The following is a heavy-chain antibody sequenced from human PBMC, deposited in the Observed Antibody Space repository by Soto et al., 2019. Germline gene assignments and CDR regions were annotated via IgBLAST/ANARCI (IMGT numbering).Heavy chain of an antibody. CDR1: GFTFSSYG. D-gene: IGHD3-3*01. V-gene: IGHV3-30*18. CDR3: AKDRSVYYY. J-gene: IGHJ4*02. Sequence: QVQLVESGGGVVQPGRSLRLSCAASGFTFSSYGMHWVRQAPGKGLEWVAVISYDGSNKYYADSVKGRFTISRDNSKNTLYLQMNSLRAEDTAVYYCAKDRSVYYYWGQGTLVTVSS. CDR2: ISYDGSNK.